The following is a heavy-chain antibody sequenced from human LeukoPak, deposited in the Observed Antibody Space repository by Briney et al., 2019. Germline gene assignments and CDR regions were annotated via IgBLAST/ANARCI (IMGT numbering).Heavy chain of an antibody. Sequence: PSETLSLTCAVYGGSFSAYYWSWIRQPPGKGLEWIGEINHSGSTNYNPSLKSRVTISVDTSKNQFSLKLSSVTAADTAVYYCARGVYIAAAQYAYWGQGTLVTVSS. D-gene: IGHD6-13*01. CDR2: INHSGST. V-gene: IGHV4-34*01. J-gene: IGHJ4*02. CDR1: GGSFSAYY. CDR3: ARGVYIAAAQYAY.